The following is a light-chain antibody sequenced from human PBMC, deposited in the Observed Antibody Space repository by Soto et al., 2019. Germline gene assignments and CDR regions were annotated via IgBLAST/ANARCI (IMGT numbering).Light chain of an antibody. CDR3: SSYTSGSTPVV. Sequence: QSVLTQPAFVSGSPGQSITISCTGTSSDIGVYKYVSWYRQYPGKAPKLMIYDVSYRPSGVSNRFSRSKSGNTASLTISGLQAEDEAEYYCSSYTSGSTPVVFGGGTKLTVL. V-gene: IGLV2-14*01. CDR1: SSDIGVYKY. J-gene: IGLJ2*01. CDR2: DVS.